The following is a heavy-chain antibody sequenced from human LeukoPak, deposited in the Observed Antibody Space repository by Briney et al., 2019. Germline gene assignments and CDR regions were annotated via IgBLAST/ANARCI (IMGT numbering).Heavy chain of an antibody. J-gene: IGHJ4*02. V-gene: IGHV3-64*01. Sequence: GGSLRLSCAASGFTFSSFAMHWVRQAPGKGLKYVSAISSNGGSTYYANSVKGRFTISRDNSKNTLYLQMGSLRTEDMAVSYCARRAGSNWFMDYWGQGTLVTVSS. D-gene: IGHD6-13*01. CDR2: ISSNGGST. CDR3: ARRAGSNWFMDY. CDR1: GFTFSSFA.